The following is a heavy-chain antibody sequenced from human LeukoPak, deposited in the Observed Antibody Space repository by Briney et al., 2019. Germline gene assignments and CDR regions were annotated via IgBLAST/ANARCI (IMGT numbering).Heavy chain of an antibody. CDR3: AKDYSKTSYYGSGTYYRPNWFDP. CDR2: IRSDGSNK. J-gene: IGHJ5*02. CDR1: GFTFSSYG. V-gene: IGHV3-30*02. Sequence: GGSLRLSCAASGFTFSSYGMHWVRQAPGTGLEWVAFIRSDGSNKNYADSVKGRFTISRDNSKNTLYLQMNSLRPDDTAVYYCAKDYSKTSYYGSGTYYRPNWFDPWGQGTLVTASS. D-gene: IGHD3-10*01.